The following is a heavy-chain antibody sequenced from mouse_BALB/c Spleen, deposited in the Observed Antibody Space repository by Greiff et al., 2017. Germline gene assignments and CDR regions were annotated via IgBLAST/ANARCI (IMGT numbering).Heavy chain of an antibody. CDR3: ARGRNYDGYYEGY. Sequence: EVQGVESGGGLVKPGGSLKLSCAASGFTFSSYAMSWVRHSPEKRLEWVAEISSGGSYTYYPDTVTGRFTISRDNAKNTLYLEMSSLRSEDTAMYYCARGRNYDGYYEGYWGQGTLVTVSA. CDR2: ISSGGSYT. D-gene: IGHD2-3*01. J-gene: IGHJ3*01. V-gene: IGHV5-9-4*01. CDR1: GFTFSSYA.